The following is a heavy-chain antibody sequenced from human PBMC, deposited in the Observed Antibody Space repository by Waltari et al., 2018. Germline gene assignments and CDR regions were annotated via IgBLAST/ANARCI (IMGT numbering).Heavy chain of an antibody. CDR1: GGSISSYY. D-gene: IGHD3-22*01. Sequence: HVQLQESGPGLVQPSETLSLTCTVSGGSISSYYWSWIRQPPGQGREWIGYIYYSGRTNYSPSHKSRVTISVDTSKNQFSLKLSSVTAADTAVYYWAREVDYYDSSGYYYWDAFDIWGQGTMVTVSS. V-gene: IGHV4-59*01. CDR3: AREVDYYDSSGYYYWDAFDI. CDR2: IYYSGRT. J-gene: IGHJ3*02.